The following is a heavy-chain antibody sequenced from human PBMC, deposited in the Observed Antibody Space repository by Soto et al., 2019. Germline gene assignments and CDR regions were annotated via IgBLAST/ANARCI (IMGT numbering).Heavy chain of an antibody. V-gene: IGHV1-2*02. J-gene: IGHJ6*02. Sequence: EASVKVSCKASGYTFTGYYMHWVRQAPGQGLEWMGWINPNSGGTNYAQKFQGRVTMTRDTSISTAYMELSGLRSDDTAVYYCAREEMIVVVITSPYYYGMDVWGQGTTVTVSS. CDR2: INPNSGGT. CDR1: GYTFTGYY. D-gene: IGHD3-22*01. CDR3: AREEMIVVVITSPYYYGMDV.